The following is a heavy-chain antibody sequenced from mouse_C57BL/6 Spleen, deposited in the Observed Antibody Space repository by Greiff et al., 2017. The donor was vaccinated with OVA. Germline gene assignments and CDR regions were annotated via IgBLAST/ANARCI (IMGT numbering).Heavy chain of an antibody. J-gene: IGHJ4*01. V-gene: IGHV1-85*01. CDR3: ARGDYYGMDY. CDR2: IYPRDGST. Sequence: VKLMESGPELVKPGASVKLSCKASGYTFTSYDINWVKQRPGQGLEWIGWIYPRDGSTKYNEKFKGKATLTVDTSSSTAYMELHSLTSEDSAVYFCARGDYYGMDYWGQGTSVTVSS. CDR1: GYTFTSYD.